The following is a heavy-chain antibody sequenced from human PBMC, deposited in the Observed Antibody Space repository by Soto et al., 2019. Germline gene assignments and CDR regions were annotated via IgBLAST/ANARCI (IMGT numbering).Heavy chain of an antibody. V-gene: IGHV3-23*01. CDR3: AKDAKDSSRWYGTLGY. CDR1: GFTFSSYA. J-gene: IGHJ4*02. CDR2: ISGSGGST. D-gene: IGHD6-13*01. Sequence: GGSLRLSCAASGFTFSSYAMSWVRQAPGKGLEWVSAISGSGGSTYYADSVKGRFTISRDNSKNTLYLQMNSLRAEDTAVYYCAKDAKDSSRWYGTLGYWGQGTLVTVSS.